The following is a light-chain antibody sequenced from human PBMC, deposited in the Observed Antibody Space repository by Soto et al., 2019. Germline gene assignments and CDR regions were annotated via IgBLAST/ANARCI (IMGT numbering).Light chain of an antibody. J-gene: IGLJ3*02. V-gene: IGLV1-47*01. CDR3: AAWDDSLSGRV. Sequence: QAVVTQPPSASGTPGQRVTISCSGSSSNIGSNYVYWYQQLPGTAPKVLIYRNDRRPSGVPDRFSGSKSGTSASLAISGLRSEDETDYYCAAWDDSLSGRVFGGGTKLTVL. CDR1: SSNIGSNY. CDR2: RND.